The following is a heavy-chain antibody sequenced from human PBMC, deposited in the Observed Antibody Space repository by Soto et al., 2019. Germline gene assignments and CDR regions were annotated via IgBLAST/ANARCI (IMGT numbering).Heavy chain of an antibody. CDR1: GYTFTSCD. J-gene: IGHJ5*02. V-gene: IGHV1-8*01. D-gene: IGHD5-18*01. CDR2: MNPNSGNT. Sequence: ASVKVSCKASGYTFTSCDINWVRQATGQGLEWMGWMNPNSGNTGYAQKFQGRVTMTRNTPISTAYMELGSLRSDDTAVYYCARDRVDTAMVIVDKNWFDPWGQGTLVTVSS. CDR3: ARDRVDTAMVIVDKNWFDP.